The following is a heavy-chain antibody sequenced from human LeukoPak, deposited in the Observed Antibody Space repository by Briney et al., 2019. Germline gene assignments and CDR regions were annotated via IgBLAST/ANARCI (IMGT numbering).Heavy chain of an antibody. CDR2: ISSRSSFI. D-gene: IGHD6-13*01. CDR3: ARGYSSSWYLD. Sequence: SLRLSRAGSRFNLSSYSMSSVREAPWKGLKFVSAISSRSSFIYYADPVKGRFTITRDNAKKSLSLQMNSLRADDTAVYYCARGYSSSWYLDWGQGTLVTVSS. V-gene: IGHV3-21*01. J-gene: IGHJ4*02. CDR1: RFNLSSYS.